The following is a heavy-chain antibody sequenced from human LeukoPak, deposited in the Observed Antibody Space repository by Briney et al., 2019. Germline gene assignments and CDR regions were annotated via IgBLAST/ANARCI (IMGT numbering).Heavy chain of an antibody. CDR3: AKRGVVIRVILVGFHKEAYYFDS. CDR2: MSDSGGRT. CDR1: GITLSNYG. J-gene: IGHJ4*02. D-gene: IGHD3-22*01. Sequence: GGSLILSCAVSGITLSNYGMSWVRQAPGKGLEWVAGMSDSGGRTNYADSVKGRFTISRDNPKNTLYLQMNSLRAEDTAVYFCAKRGVVIRVILVGFHKEAYYFDSWGQGALVTVSS. V-gene: IGHV3-23*01.